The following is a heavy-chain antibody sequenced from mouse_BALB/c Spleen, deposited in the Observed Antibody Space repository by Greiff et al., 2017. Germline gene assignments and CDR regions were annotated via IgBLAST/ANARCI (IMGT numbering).Heavy chain of an antibody. CDR2: INSNGGST. V-gene: IGHV5-6-3*01. J-gene: IGHJ4*01. Sequence: EVKLMESGGGLVQPGGSLKLSCAASGFTFSSYGMSWVRQTPDKRLELVATINSNGGSTYYPDSVKGRFTISRDNAKNTLYLQMSSLKSEDTAMYYCARDRFMITMGYYAMDYWGQGTSVTVSS. D-gene: IGHD2-4*01. CDR1: GFTFSSYG. CDR3: ARDRFMITMGYYAMDY.